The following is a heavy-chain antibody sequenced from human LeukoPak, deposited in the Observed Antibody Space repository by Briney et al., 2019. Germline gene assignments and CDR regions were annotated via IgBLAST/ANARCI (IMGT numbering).Heavy chain of an antibody. D-gene: IGHD1-14*01. V-gene: IGHV3-53*01. J-gene: IGHJ6*02. CDR2: IYSNGAT. Sequence: GGSLRLSCAASGFTVSSNYMSWVRQAPGKGLEWVSVIYSNGATYYADSVKGRFTISRDNFKNMLYLQMNSLRAEDTAVYYCARDLVGTTTSYYGMDVWGHGTTVIVSS. CDR1: GFTVSSNY. CDR3: ARDLVGTTTSYYGMDV.